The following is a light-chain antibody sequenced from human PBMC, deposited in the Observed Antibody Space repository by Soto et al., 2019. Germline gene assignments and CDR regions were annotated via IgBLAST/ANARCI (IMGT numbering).Light chain of an antibody. CDR3: CSYAGSYTWV. V-gene: IGLV2-11*01. CDR2: DVT. CDR1: SSDVGDYNY. Sequence: QSVLTQPRSVSGSPGQSVTISCTGTSSDVGDYNYVSWYQQHPGKAPKLMIFDVTERPSGVPDLFSGSKSGNTASLTISGLQADDEADYYCCSYAGSYTWVFGGGTQLTVL. J-gene: IGLJ3*02.